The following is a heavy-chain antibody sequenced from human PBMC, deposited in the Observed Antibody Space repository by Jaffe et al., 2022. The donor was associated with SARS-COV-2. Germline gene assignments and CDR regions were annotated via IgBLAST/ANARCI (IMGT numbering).Heavy chain of an antibody. CDR1: GYTFTSYA. V-gene: IGHV1-3*01. J-gene: IGHJ4*02. Sequence: QVQLVQSGAEVKKPGASVKVSCKASGYTFTSYAMHWVRQAPGQRLEWMGWINAGNGNTKYSQKFQGRVTITRDTSASTAYMELSSLRSEDTAVYYCAREGGDYVWGIPVDYFDYWGQGTLVTVSS. D-gene: IGHD3-16*01. CDR3: AREGGDYVWGIPVDYFDY. CDR2: INAGNGNT.